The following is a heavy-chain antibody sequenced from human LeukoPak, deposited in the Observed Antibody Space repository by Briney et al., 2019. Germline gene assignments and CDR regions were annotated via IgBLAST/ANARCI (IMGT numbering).Heavy chain of an antibody. J-gene: IGHJ4*02. CDR1: GFTFSSYA. CDR3: TTQSGAWNFDY. CDR2: IKRKTDDGTT. D-gene: IGHD1-1*01. V-gene: IGHV3-15*01. Sequence: GGSLRLSCAASGFTFSSYAMSWVRQAPGKGLEWVGLIKRKTDDGTTDYAAPEKGRFTISRDDSKNTLYLQMNSLKTEDTAVYYCTTQSGAWNFDYWAREPWSPSPQ.